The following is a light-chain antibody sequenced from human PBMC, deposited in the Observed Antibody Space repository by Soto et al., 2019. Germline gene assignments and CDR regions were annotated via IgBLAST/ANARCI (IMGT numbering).Light chain of an antibody. CDR1: QSLLHRNGYNY. CDR3: MQALQTPKT. J-gene: IGKJ1*01. Sequence: DIVMTQSPLSLPVTPGEPASISCRSSQSLLHRNGYNYLDWYLKKPGQSPQLLIYLGSNRASGVPDRFSGSGSGTDFTLKISRAEAEDVGVYYCMQALQTPKTFGQGTKVEIK. V-gene: IGKV2-28*01. CDR2: LGS.